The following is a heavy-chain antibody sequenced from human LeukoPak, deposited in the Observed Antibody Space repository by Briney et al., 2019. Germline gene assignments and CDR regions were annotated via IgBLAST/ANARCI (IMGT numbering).Heavy chain of an antibody. CDR1: GYSISSGYY. V-gene: IGHV4-38-2*02. CDR3: ATSPMWFGELFGSYYMDV. Sequence: SETLSLTCTVSGYSISSGYYCSWIRQPPGKGLEWIGEINHSGSTNYNPSLKSRVTISVDTSKNQFSLKLSSLTAADTAVYYCATSPMWFGELFGSYYMDVWGKGTTVTISS. D-gene: IGHD3-10*01. J-gene: IGHJ6*03. CDR2: INHSGST.